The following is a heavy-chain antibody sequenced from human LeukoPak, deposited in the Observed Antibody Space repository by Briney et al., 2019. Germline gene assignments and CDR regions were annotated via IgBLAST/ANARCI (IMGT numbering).Heavy chain of an antibody. V-gene: IGHV3-21*04. CDR1: GFTFSSYS. Sequence: GGSLRLSCAASGFTFSSYSMNWVRQAPGKGLEWVSSISSSSSYIYYADSVKGRFTISRDNSKNTLYLQMNSLRAEDTAVYYCAKASMAQFDYWGQGTLVTVSS. J-gene: IGHJ4*02. CDR2: ISSSSSYI. CDR3: AKASMAQFDY. D-gene: IGHD2/OR15-2a*01.